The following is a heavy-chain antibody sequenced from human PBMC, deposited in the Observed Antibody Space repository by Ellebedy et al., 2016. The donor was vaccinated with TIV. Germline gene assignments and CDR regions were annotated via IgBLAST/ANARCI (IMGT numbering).Heavy chain of an antibody. V-gene: IGHV3-74*01. Sequence: GESLKISCAASGIIFSRYWMHWVRQAPGKGLVWVSRINTDGSDTIYADSVKGRFTISRDNAKNALYLQMNSLRAEDTAVYYCARDPPRYYGSGSPGDYWGQGTLVTVSS. J-gene: IGHJ4*02. CDR3: ARDPPRYYGSGSPGDY. CDR2: INTDGSDT. CDR1: GIIFSRYW. D-gene: IGHD3-10*01.